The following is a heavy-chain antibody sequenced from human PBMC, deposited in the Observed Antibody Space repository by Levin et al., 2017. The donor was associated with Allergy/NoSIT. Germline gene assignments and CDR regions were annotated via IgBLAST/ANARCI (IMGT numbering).Heavy chain of an antibody. V-gene: IGHV1-3*01. CDR1: GYTFTTYS. CDR2: INGGNGDT. Sequence: AASVKVSCTPSGYTFTTYSIHWVRQAPGQSLEWMGWINGGNGDTKHSQKFQGRVTITRDISAGTAYMELSSLRSEDTAVYYCARRAEGYCTYTSCPTPFDHWGQGTLVTVSS. CDR3: ARRAEGYCTYTSCPTPFDH. J-gene: IGHJ4*02. D-gene: IGHD2-2*01.